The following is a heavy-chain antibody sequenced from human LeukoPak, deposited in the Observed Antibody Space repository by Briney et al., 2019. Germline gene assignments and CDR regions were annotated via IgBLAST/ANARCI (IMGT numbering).Heavy chain of an antibody. J-gene: IGHJ4*02. V-gene: IGHV3-48*01. D-gene: IGHD1-1*01. CDR1: GFTFSSYA. CDR2: IGIDSGNT. CDR3: ARDHNYAFDN. Sequence: GGSLRLSCAASGFTFSSYAMNWVRQVPGKGLEWIAYIGIDSGNTKYADSVRGRFTISADKTKNSLYVQMNSLRVEDTAVYYCARDHNYAFDNWGQGTLVSVAS.